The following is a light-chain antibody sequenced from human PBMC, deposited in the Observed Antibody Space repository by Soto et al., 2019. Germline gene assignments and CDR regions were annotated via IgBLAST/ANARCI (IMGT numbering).Light chain of an antibody. CDR1: QSISSY. J-gene: IGKJ1*01. Sequence: DIQMTQSPSSLSASVGDRVTITCRASQSISSYLNWYQQKPGKAPKLLIYAASSLQSGVPSRFSGSGSGTDFTLTISSLQPEDFATYYCQQSYSTPPWTFGQVTNV. V-gene: IGKV1-39*01. CDR2: AAS. CDR3: QQSYSTPPWT.